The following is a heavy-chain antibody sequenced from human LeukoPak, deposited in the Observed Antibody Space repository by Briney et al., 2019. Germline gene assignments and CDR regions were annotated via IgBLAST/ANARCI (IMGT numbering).Heavy chain of an antibody. D-gene: IGHD3-22*01. Sequence: PGGSLRLSCAASGFTFSSYAMSWVRQAPGKGLEWVSAISGSGGSTYYADSVKGRFTISRDNSKNTLYLQMNSLRAEDTAVYYCAKDISANYYDSSGSYDAFDVWGQGTMVTVSS. CDR2: ISGSGGST. V-gene: IGHV3-23*01. CDR1: GFTFSSYA. J-gene: IGHJ3*01. CDR3: AKDISANYYDSSGSYDAFDV.